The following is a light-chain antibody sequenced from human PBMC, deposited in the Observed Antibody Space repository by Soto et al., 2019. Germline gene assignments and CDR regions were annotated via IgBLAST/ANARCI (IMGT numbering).Light chain of an antibody. CDR1: TGAVTSGHY. V-gene: IGLV7-46*01. J-gene: IGLJ2*01. CDR2: DTT. CDR3: LLFYTDIRV. Sequence: QAVVTQDPSLTVSPGGTVTLTCGSTTGAVTSGHYPYWYQQKPGQAPRTLIYDTTNKHSWTPARFSGSLLGGNAALTLSGAQPEDEADYYCLLFYTDIRVFGGGTKLTVL.